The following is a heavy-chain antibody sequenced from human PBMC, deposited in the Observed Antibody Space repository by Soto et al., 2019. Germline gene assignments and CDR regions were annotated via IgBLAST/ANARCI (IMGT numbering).Heavy chain of an antibody. CDR2: ISSSSSYI. CDR3: ARDRGSWQSRSYYDFWSGYQTAHAFDI. Sequence: EVQLVESGGGLVKPGGSLRLSCAASGFTFSSYSTNWVRQAPGKGLEWVSSISSSSSYIYYADSVKGRFTISRDNAKNSLYLQMNSLRAEDTAVYYCARDRGSWQSRSYYDFWSGYQTAHAFDIWGQGTMVTVSS. D-gene: IGHD3-3*01. V-gene: IGHV3-21*01. CDR1: GFTFSSYS. J-gene: IGHJ3*02.